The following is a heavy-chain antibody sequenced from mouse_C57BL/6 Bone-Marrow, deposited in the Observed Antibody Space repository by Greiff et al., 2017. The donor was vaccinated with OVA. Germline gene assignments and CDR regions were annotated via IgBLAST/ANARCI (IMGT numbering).Heavy chain of an antibody. J-gene: IGHJ4*01. CDR1: GYTFTSYW. D-gene: IGHD1-1*01. V-gene: IGHV1-69*01. CDR3: ITTVVGRAMDY. Sequence: QVQLQQSGAELVMPGASVKLSCKASGYTFTSYWMHWVKQRPGQGLEWIGEIDPTDSYTNYTQKFKGKSTLTVDKSSSTAYMQLSSLTSEDSAVYYYITTVVGRAMDYWGQGTAVTVSS. CDR2: IDPTDSYT.